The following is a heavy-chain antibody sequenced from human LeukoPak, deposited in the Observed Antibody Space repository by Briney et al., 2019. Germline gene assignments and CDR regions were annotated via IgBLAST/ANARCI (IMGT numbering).Heavy chain of an antibody. CDR3: ARDPERFLY. CDR1: GFTFSGYY. CDR2: ISSSGSTI. J-gene: IGHJ4*02. D-gene: IGHD2/OR15-2a*01. Sequence: PGGSLRLSCEASGFTFSGYYMSWIRQAPGKGLEWVSYISSSGSTIFYADSVKGRFTISRDNAKKSLYLQMDSLRAEDTAVYYCARDPERFLYWGQGTLVTVSS. V-gene: IGHV3-11*01.